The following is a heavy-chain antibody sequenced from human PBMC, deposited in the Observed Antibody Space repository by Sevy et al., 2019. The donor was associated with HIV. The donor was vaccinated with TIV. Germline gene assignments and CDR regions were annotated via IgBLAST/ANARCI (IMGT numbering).Heavy chain of an antibody. CDR1: GYTFTGYY. CDR2: INPYSGGK. D-gene: IGHD5-18*01. Sequence: ASVKVSCKASGYTFTGYYMHWVRQAPGQGLEWMGWINPYSGGKNYAQKFQGRVTMTRDTSISTAYMELSRLRSDDTAVYYCARDHDPAMENWFDPWGQGTLVTVSS. CDR3: ARDHDPAMENWFDP. V-gene: IGHV1-2*02. J-gene: IGHJ5*02.